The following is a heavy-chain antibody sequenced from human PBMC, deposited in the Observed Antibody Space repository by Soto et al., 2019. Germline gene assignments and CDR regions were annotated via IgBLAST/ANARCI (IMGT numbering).Heavy chain of an antibody. CDR2: INTDGIDT. J-gene: IGHJ4*02. Sequence: EVQLVESGGGLVQPGGSLRLSCAASGFTFSSYWMHWVRQAPGKGLVWVSRINTDGIDTSYADSVKGRFTISRDNAKNTLYLQMDSLRAEDTAVYYCVRREISGTTGDDYWGQGTLVTVFS. D-gene: IGHD1-7*01. CDR3: VRREISGTTGDDY. CDR1: GFTFSSYW. V-gene: IGHV3-74*01.